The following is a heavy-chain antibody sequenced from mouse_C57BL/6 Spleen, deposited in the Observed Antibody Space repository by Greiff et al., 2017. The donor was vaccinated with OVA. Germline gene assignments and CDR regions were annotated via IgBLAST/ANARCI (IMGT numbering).Heavy chain of an antibody. CDR1: GYTFTDYY. J-gene: IGHJ1*03. CDR3: ASSKSPEYFDV. CDR2: INPNNGGT. Sequence: EVQLQQSGPELVKPGASVKISCKASGYTFTDYYMNWVKQSHGKSLEWIGDINPNNGGTSYNQKFKGKATLTVDKSSSTAYMELRSLTSEDSAVYYCASSKSPEYFDVWGTGTTVTVSS. V-gene: IGHV1-26*01.